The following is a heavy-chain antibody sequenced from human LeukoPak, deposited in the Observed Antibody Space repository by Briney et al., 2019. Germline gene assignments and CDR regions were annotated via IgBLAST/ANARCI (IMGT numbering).Heavy chain of an antibody. J-gene: IGHJ4*02. D-gene: IGHD6-13*01. V-gene: IGHV1-18*01. CDR3: ARGPAGYSSSRYDY. CDR2: ISAYNGNT. Sequence: ASVKVSCKASGYTFTSYGISWVRQAPGQGLEWMGWISAYNGNTNYGQKFQGRVTMTTDTSTSTANMELRSLRSDDTAVYYCARGPAGYSSSRYDYWGQGSLVTVSS. CDR1: GYTFTSYG.